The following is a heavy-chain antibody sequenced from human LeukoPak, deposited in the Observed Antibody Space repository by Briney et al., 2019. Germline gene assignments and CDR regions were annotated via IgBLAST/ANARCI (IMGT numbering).Heavy chain of an antibody. J-gene: IGHJ6*02. CDR1: GGSISREGYC. CDR2: IYYSGST. Sequence: SETLSLTCTVSGGSISREGYCWSWIRQHPGKVLEWIGYIYYSGSTHYNPSLKSRIPISVDTSTNQFSLKLSSVTAADTAVYYCARDQLDPFPPWGRSGMDVWGQGTTVTVSS. D-gene: IGHD7-27*01. CDR3: ARDQLDPFPPWGRSGMDV. V-gene: IGHV4-31*03.